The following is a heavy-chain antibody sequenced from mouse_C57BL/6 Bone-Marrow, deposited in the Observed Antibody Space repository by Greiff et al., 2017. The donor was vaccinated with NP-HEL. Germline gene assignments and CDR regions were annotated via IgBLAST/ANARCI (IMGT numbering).Heavy chain of an antibody. D-gene: IGHD1-1*01. CDR2: IRSKSNNYAT. Sequence: EVQGVESGGGLVQPKGSLKLSCAASGFSFNTYAMNWVRQAPGNGLEWVARIRSKSNNYATYYADSVKDRFTISRDDSESMLYLQMNNLKTEDTAMYYCVTTTTVVRYAMDYWGQGTSVTVSS. V-gene: IGHV10-1*01. CDR3: VTTTTVVRYAMDY. CDR1: GFSFNTYA. J-gene: IGHJ4*01.